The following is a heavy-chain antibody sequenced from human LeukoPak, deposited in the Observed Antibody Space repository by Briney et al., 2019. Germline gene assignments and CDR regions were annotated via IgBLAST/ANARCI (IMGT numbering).Heavy chain of an antibody. CDR1: GGTFSSYA. J-gene: IGHJ4*02. CDR2: IIPILGIA. D-gene: IGHD6-13*01. CDR3: ARGIAASTPFDY. Sequence: SVKVSCKASGGTFSSYAISWVRQATGQGLEWMGRIIPILGIANYAQKFQGRVTITADKSTSTAYMELSSLRSEDTAVYYCARGIAASTPFDYWGQGTLVTVSS. V-gene: IGHV1-69*04.